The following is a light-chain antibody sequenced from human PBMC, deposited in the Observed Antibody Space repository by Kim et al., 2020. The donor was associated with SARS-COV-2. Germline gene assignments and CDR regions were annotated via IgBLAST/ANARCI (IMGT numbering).Light chain of an antibody. CDR3: QQYNTWPPIT. V-gene: IGKV3-15*01. J-gene: IGKJ5*01. Sequence: EIVMTQSPATLSVSPGERATLSCRASQSVSSNLDWYQQKPGQAPRLLIYGASIRATGIPDRFSGSESGTEFTLTISSLQSEDFAVYYCQQYNTWPPITFGQGTRLEIK. CDR1: QSVSSN. CDR2: GAS.